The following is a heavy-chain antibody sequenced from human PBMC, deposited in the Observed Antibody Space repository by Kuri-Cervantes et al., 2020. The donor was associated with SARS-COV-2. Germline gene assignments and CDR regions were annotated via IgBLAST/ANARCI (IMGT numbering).Heavy chain of an antibody. V-gene: IGHV4-34*01. CDR3: ASFGGGGSDGGFDP. Sequence: SETLSLTCAVHGGSFSGYYWSWIRRPPGKGLEWSGEINNRGSTNYNPSLKSRVTISVDTSKNQFSLKLSPVTAADTAVYYCASFGGGGSDGGFDPWGQGTLVTVSS. CDR2: INNRGST. D-gene: IGHD3-16*01. J-gene: IGHJ5*02. CDR1: GGSFSGYY.